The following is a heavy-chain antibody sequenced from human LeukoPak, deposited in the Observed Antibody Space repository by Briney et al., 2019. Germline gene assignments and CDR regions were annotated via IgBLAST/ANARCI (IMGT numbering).Heavy chain of an antibody. CDR3: ASEVVAATLDY. V-gene: IGHV4-34*01. CDR2: INHSGST. D-gene: IGHD2-15*01. J-gene: IGHJ4*02. CDR1: GGSFSGYY. Sequence: SETLSLTCAVYGGSFSGYYWSWIRQPPGKGLEWIGEINHSGSTNYNPSLKSRVTISVDTSKNQLSLKLSSVTAADTAVYYCASEVVAATLDYWGQGTLVTVSS.